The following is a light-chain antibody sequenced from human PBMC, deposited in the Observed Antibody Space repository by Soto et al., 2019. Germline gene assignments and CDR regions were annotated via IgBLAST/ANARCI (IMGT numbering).Light chain of an antibody. CDR2: SAS. V-gene: IGKV3-20*01. CDR1: QSLSGGY. CDR3: QQNGSLPIT. J-gene: IGKJ5*01. Sequence: EIMLTQSPGTLSLSPGERATLSCRASQSLSGGYLAWFQQKPGQTPRLLIYSASNRATDIPDRFSGSGSGTDFTLTISRLEPEDFVVYYCQQNGSLPITFGKGTRLEIK.